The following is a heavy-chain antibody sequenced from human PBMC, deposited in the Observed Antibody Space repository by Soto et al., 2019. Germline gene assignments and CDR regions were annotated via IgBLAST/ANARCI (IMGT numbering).Heavy chain of an antibody. V-gene: IGHV4-59*08. Sequence: SETLSLTCTVSGDSISSSYWSWIRQPPGKGLEWIGYMYYSGSTSYNPSLNSRVTLSVDTSKNQFFLKLSFVAAADTAVYYCARHRALNWFDPWGQGTLVTVSS. CDR3: ARHRALNWFDP. CDR2: MYYSGST. CDR1: GDSISSSY. J-gene: IGHJ5*02.